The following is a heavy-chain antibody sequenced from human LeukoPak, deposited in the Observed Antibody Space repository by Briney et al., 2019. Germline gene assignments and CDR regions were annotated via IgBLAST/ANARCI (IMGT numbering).Heavy chain of an antibody. V-gene: IGHV3-33*08. CDR2: IWYDGSNK. Sequence: PGGSLRLSCAASGFSFITYGMHWVRQAPGKGLEWVAVIWYDGSNKYYADSVKGRFTISRDNSKNTLYLQMNSLRAEDTAVYYCARDRPFWTSPFLGGMDVWGQGTTVTVSS. CDR3: ARDRPFWTSPFLGGMDV. D-gene: IGHD3/OR15-3a*01. J-gene: IGHJ6*02. CDR1: GFSFITYG.